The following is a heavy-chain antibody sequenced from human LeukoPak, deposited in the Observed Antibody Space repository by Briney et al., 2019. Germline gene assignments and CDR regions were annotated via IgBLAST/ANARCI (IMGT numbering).Heavy chain of an antibody. J-gene: IGHJ4*02. CDR3: ARVEMATISFDY. CDR2: IYSGGST. Sequence: GGSLRLSCAASGFTVSSNYMSWVRQAPGKGLEWVSVIYSGGSTYYADSVKDRFTISRDNSKNTLYLQMNSLRAEDTAVYYCARVEMATISFDYWGQGTLVTVSS. V-gene: IGHV3-53*01. CDR1: GFTVSSNY. D-gene: IGHD5-24*01.